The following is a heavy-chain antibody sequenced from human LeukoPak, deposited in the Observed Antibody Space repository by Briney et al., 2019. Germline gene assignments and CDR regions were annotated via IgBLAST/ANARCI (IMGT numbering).Heavy chain of an antibody. Sequence: GGSLRLSCAASGFTFSSYWMSWVRQAPGKGLEWVANINKDGGEKYYVDSVKGRFTISRDNAKNSLYLQMNSLRADDTAVYYCVKDSPPRYSGSPPAYWGQGTLVAVSS. J-gene: IGHJ4*02. CDR3: VKDSPPRYSGSPPAY. CDR1: GFTFSSYW. D-gene: IGHD1-26*01. V-gene: IGHV3-7*03. CDR2: INKDGGEK.